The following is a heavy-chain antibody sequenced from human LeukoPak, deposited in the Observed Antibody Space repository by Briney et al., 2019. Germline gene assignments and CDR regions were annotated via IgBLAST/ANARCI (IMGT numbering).Heavy chain of an antibody. CDR3: ARGPSLLEWLLGFDY. D-gene: IGHD3-3*01. CDR1: GYTFTGYY. CDR2: INPNSGGT. J-gene: IGHJ4*02. V-gene: IGHV1-2*02. Sequence: GASVKVSCKASGYTFTGYYMHWVRQSPGQGLEWMGWINPNSGGTSYAQKFQGRVTMTRDTSISTAYMELSRLRSDDTAVYYCARGPSLLEWLLGFDYWGQGTLVTVSS.